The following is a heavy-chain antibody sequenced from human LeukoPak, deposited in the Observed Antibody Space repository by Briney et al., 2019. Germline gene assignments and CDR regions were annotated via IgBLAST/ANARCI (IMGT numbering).Heavy chain of an antibody. CDR3: ARHPKSGYTGYESGY. J-gene: IGHJ4*02. CDR1: GYSFTTYW. CDR2: IYPADSTA. D-gene: IGHD5-12*01. V-gene: IGHV5-51*01. Sequence: GESLKISCKASGYSFTTYWIGWVRQVPGKGLEWVGIIYPADSTAKYSPSFQGQVTISVDKSISTAYLQWSRLEASDTAVFYCARHPKSGYTGYESGYWGQGTLVTVSS.